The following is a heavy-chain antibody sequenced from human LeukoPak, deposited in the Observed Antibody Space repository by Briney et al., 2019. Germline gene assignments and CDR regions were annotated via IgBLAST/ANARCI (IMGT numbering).Heavy chain of an antibody. V-gene: IGHV4-59*01. CDR2: IYYSGST. Sequence: MPSETLSLTCTVSGGSISSYYWSWIRQPPGKGLERIGYIYYSGSTNYNPSLKSRVTISVDTSKNQFSLKLSSVTAADTAVYYCASTLLYGYGMDVLGQGTTVTVSS. J-gene: IGHJ6*02. CDR3: ASTLLYGYGMDV. CDR1: GGSISSYY. D-gene: IGHD2-2*02.